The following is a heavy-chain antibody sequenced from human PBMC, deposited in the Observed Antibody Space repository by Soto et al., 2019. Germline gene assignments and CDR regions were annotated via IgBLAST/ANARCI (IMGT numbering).Heavy chain of an antibody. CDR2: ISVSGGST. J-gene: IGHJ4*02. Sequence: PGGSLRLSCAASGFTFTSYAISWVRQAPGKGLEWVSAISVSGGSTYYADSVKGRFTISRDSSKNTLYLQMNSLRAEDTAVYYCAKSAKDGYFDYWGQGTLVTVSS. CDR3: AKSAKDGYFDY. CDR1: GFTFTSYA. V-gene: IGHV3-23*01.